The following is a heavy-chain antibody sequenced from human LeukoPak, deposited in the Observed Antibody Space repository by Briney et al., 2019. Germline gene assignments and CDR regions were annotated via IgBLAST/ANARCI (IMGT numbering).Heavy chain of an antibody. CDR3: ARDHSYYFGSQTSTLDV. CDR1: GASISTGGFY. Sequence: SQTLSLTCTVSGASISTGGFYWTWIRQPPGEGLEWIGYIYYTGSVDYNASLKSRLTISLDTSKNRFTLKLNSVTAADTAVYYCARDHSYYFGSQTSTLDVWGQGTAVTVSS. V-gene: IGHV4-31*03. D-gene: IGHD3-10*01. CDR2: IYYTGSV. J-gene: IGHJ6*02.